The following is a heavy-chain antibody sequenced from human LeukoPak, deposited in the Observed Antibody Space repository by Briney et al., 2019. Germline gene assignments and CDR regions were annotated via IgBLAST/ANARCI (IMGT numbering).Heavy chain of an antibody. V-gene: IGHV3-74*01. J-gene: IGHJ4*02. CDR2: IDGGGSST. D-gene: IGHD4-23*01. CDR3: ASSLTVVPT. Sequence: PTGGSLRLSCVASGFTFSNHWMHWVRQVPGKGLVWVSRIDGGGSSTSYADSVKGRFTISRDKSKNTLYLQMNSLRVEDTAVYYCASSLTVVPTWGQGTLVTASS. CDR1: GFTFSNHW.